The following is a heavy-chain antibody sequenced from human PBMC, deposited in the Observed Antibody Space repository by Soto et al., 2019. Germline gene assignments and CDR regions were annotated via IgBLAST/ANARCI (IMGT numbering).Heavy chain of an antibody. D-gene: IGHD2-15*01. J-gene: IGHJ4*02. CDR1: GGSISSGGYS. CDR3: ARAETSSGGDFDY. V-gene: IGHV4-30-2*01. Sequence: SETLSLTCAVSGGSISSGGYSWSWIRQPPGKGLEWIGYIYHSGSTYYNPSLKSRVTISVDRSKNQFSLKLSSVTAADTAVYYCARAETSSGGDFDYWDQGTLVTVSS. CDR2: IYHSGST.